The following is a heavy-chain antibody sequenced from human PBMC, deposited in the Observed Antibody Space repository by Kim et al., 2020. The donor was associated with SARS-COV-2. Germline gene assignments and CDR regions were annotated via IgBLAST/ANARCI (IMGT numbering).Heavy chain of an antibody. Sequence: SETLSLTCTVYGDSFSGYYWSWIRQPPGKGLEWIGESHYSGSTTYNPSLKSRVTMTADRSKNQFSLRLTSLTAPDTGLYFCARGVSNSSAWELAYWGRGGLVTVPS. J-gene: IGHJ4*02. D-gene: IGHD3-22*01. CDR2: SHYSGST. CDR1: GDSFSGYY. V-gene: IGHV4-34*01. CDR3: ARGVSNSSAWELAY.